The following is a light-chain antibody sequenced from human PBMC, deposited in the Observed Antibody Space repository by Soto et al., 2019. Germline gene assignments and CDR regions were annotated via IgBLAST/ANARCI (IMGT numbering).Light chain of an antibody. CDR1: QSLLHSDGYKY. CDR2: LGS. CDR3: MQTLQTPFT. Sequence: DIVLTQSPLSLPVTPGEPASISCKSSQSLLHSDGYKYLDWYVQKAGQSPQLLIYLGSHRASGVPDRLSGSGSGKDFTMKISKLEADDVGVHYCMQTLQTPFTFGPGTKVDIK. J-gene: IGKJ3*01. V-gene: IGKV2-28*01.